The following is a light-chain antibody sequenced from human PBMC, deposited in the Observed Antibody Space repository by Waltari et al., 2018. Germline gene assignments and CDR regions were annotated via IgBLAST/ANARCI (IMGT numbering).Light chain of an antibody. CDR1: TSDVGNYDL. Sequence: QSAPTQPASVSGTPGQSITISCTGTTSDVGNYDLVSWYQQHPGKAPKLLLFEVIKRPSGVSRRFSGSKSGNTAALTISGLQAEDEADYYCCSYAGRGTYVFGSGTKVTVL. J-gene: IGLJ1*01. V-gene: IGLV2-23*02. CDR2: EVI. CDR3: CSYAGRGTYV.